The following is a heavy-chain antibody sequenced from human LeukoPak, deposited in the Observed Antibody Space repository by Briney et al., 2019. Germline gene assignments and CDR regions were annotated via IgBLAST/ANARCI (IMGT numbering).Heavy chain of an antibody. CDR1: GFTFSSYA. Sequence: PGRSLRLSCAASGFTFSSYAMHWVRQAPGKGLEWVAVISYDGSNKYCADSVKGRFTISRDNSKNTLYLQMNSLRAEDTAVYYCASVHFDFPYSSSWYTGNWFDPWGQGTLVTVSS. D-gene: IGHD6-13*01. CDR3: ASVHFDFPYSSSWYTGNWFDP. J-gene: IGHJ5*02. V-gene: IGHV3-30*04. CDR2: ISYDGSNK.